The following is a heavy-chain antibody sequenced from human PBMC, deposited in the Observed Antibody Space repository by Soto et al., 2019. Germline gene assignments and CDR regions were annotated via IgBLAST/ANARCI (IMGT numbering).Heavy chain of an antibody. J-gene: IGHJ5*02. CDR3: ARDHHKPTGYNWFDP. CDR1: GYTFTSYY. CDR2: INPSGGST. D-gene: IGHD4-17*01. Sequence: QVQLVQSGAEVKKPGASVKVSCKASGYTFTSYYMHWVRQAPGQGLEWMGIINPSGGSTSYAQKFQGRVTMTRDTSTSTVYMELSSLRSEDTAVYYCARDHHKPTGYNWFDPWGQGTLVTVSS. V-gene: IGHV1-46*01.